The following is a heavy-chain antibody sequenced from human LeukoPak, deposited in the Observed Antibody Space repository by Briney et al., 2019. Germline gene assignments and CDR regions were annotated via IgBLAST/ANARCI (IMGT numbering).Heavy chain of an antibody. Sequence: KTSETLSLTCTVSGGSISSGGYYWSWIRQHPGKGLEWIGYIYYSGSTYYNPSLKSRVTISVDTSKNQFSLKLSSVTAADTAVYYCAMSSGYDLTFDYWGQGTLVTVSS. J-gene: IGHJ4*02. CDR3: AMSSGYDLTFDY. D-gene: IGHD5-12*01. V-gene: IGHV4-31*03. CDR1: GGSISSGGYY. CDR2: IYYSGST.